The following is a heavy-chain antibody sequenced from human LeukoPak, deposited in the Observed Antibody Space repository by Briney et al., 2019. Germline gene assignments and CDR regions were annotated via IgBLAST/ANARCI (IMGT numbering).Heavy chain of an antibody. CDR2: IYPRDSDT. CDR3: ARHIGLTTRYFDY. J-gene: IGHJ4*02. D-gene: IGHD4/OR15-4a*01. CDR1: GSKFTDYW. V-gene: IGHV5-51*01. Sequence: GESLKISCQGSGSKFTDYWIAWVRQLPGKGLEWMGMIYPRDSDTRYSPSFQGHVTISADKSIATAYLQWSSLKASDTAMYYCARHIGLTTRYFDYWGQGTLVTVSS.